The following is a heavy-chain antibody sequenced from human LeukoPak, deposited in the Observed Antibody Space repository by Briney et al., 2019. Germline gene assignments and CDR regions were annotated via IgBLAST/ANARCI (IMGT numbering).Heavy chain of an antibody. D-gene: IGHD6-6*01. Sequence: ASVKVSCKASGGTFSSYAISWVRQAPGQGLEWMGGIIPIFGTANYAQKFQGRVTITTDESTSTAYMELSSLRSEDTAVYYCANSQYSSSYCYYYMDVWGKGTTVTVSS. CDR1: GGTFSSYA. J-gene: IGHJ6*03. CDR3: ANSQYSSSYCYYYMDV. CDR2: IIPIFGTA. V-gene: IGHV1-69*05.